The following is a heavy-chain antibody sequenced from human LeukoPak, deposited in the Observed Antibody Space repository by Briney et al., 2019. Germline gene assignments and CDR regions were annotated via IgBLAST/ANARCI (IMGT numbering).Heavy chain of an antibody. J-gene: IGHJ5*02. CDR2: ISGSNTAI. CDR3: ARERDANWLDP. Sequence: GGSLRLSCAASGFTFSGYNMIWVRQAPGKGLEWVAFISGSNTAIKYADSLKGRFTISRDNAKNSLYLQMNSLRVEDTALYYCARERDANWLDPWGQGTQVTVSS. CDR1: GFTFSGYN. V-gene: IGHV3-48*01.